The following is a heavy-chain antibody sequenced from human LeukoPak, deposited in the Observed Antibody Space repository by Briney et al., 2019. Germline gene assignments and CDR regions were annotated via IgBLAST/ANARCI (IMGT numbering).Heavy chain of an antibody. V-gene: IGHV3-21*01. Sequence: GGSLRLSCAASGFTFSRYSMNWVRQAPGEGLERVSSISSSSSYIYYADSVKRRFTNSRDNAKNSQDLQMNSLRAEDTAVYYGARNEAAEDYWGQGTLVTVSS. CDR2: ISSSSSYI. CDR1: GFTFSRYS. J-gene: IGHJ4*02. CDR3: ARNEAAEDY. D-gene: IGHD6-13*01.